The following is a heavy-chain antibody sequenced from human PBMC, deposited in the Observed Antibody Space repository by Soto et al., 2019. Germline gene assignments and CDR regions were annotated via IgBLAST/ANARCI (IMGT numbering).Heavy chain of an antibody. CDR1: GFTFSYYW. Sequence: EVQLVESGGGLVQPGESLRLSCAASGFTFSYYWMHWVRQTPGKGLLWVSHIHNDGSRTTYADSVKGRFTISRDNARNTVYLQMNSLRDDDTAVYCCARGDRGAFDLWCQGTAVTVSS. J-gene: IGHJ3*01. CDR2: IHNDGSRT. D-gene: IGHD1-26*01. CDR3: ARGDRGAFDL. V-gene: IGHV3-74*03.